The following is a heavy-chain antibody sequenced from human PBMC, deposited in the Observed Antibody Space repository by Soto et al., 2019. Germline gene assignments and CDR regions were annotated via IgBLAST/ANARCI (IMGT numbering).Heavy chain of an antibody. CDR2: TYYRSKWYN. V-gene: IGHV6-1*01. J-gene: IGHJ4*02. Sequence: SQTLSLTCVISGNSVSSNSAAWIWIRQSPSRGLEWLGRTYYRSKWYNDYAVSVKSRITINPDTSKNQFSLHLDSVIPEDTAVYYCAKDGSSSSWLTRPVDYFDYWGQGTLVTVSS. CDR1: GNSVSSNSAA. D-gene: IGHD6-13*01. CDR3: AKDGSSSSWLTRPVDYFDY.